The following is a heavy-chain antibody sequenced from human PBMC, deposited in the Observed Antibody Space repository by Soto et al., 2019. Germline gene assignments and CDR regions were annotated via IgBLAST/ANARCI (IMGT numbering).Heavy chain of an antibody. CDR2: ISASGGAT. Sequence: EVQLLESGGGLVQPGGSLRLSCVASGFTFSSYAMSWVRQAPGKGLEWVAAISASGGATLYADSVKGRLTISRDNPKNTLYVQINSLRAEDTAIYYCAKKVNSGSGSQYFDYWGQGTLGTVSS. D-gene: IGHD3-10*01. J-gene: IGHJ4*02. V-gene: IGHV3-23*01. CDR3: AKKVNSGSGSQYFDY. CDR1: GFTFSSYA.